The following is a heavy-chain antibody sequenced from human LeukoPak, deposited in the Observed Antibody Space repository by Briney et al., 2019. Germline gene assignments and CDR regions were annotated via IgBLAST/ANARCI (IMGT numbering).Heavy chain of an antibody. J-gene: IGHJ3*02. D-gene: IGHD3-22*01. Sequence: GGSLRLSCAASGFTFSSYAMCWVRQAPGKGLEWVSAISGSGGSTYYADSVKGRFTISRDNSKNTLYLQMNSLRAEDTAVYYCAKDVYNYYDSSGYLNAFDIWGQGTMVTVSS. CDR1: GFTFSSYA. CDR3: AKDVYNYYDSSGYLNAFDI. CDR2: ISGSGGST. V-gene: IGHV3-23*01.